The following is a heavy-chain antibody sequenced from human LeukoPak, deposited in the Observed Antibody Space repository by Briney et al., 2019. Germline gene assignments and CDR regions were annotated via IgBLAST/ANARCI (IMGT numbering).Heavy chain of an antibody. V-gene: IGHV3-66*01. CDR3: ARDCSGGSCPGDYYYGMDV. D-gene: IGHD2-15*01. Sequence: PGGSLRLSCAASGFTVSSNYMSWVRQAPGKGLEWVSVIYSGGSTYYADSVKGRFTISRDNSKNTLYLQMNSLRAEDMAVYYCARDCSGGSCPGDYYYGMDVWGQGTTVTVSS. J-gene: IGHJ6*02. CDR1: GFTVSSNY. CDR2: IYSGGST.